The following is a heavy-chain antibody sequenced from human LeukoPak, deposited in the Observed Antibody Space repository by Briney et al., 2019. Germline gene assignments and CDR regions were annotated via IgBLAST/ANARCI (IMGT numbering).Heavy chain of an antibody. V-gene: IGHV1-2*02. CDR3: ARGYCSGGSCYFSDY. D-gene: IGHD2-15*01. CDR1: GYTFTSYG. J-gene: IGHJ4*02. Sequence: ASVKVSCKASGYTFTSYGISWVRQAPGQGLEWMGWINPNSGGTNYAQKFQGRVTMTRDTSISTAYMELSRLRSGDTAVYYCARGYCSGGSCYFSDYWGQGTLVTVSS. CDR2: INPNSGGT.